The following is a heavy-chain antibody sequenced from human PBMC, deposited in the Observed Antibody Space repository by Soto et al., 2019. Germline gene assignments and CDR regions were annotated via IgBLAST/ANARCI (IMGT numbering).Heavy chain of an antibody. V-gene: IGHV3-73*01. D-gene: IGHD3-10*01. CDR1: GVTFTDST. J-gene: IGHJ4*02. CDR2: IRSKANNYAT. Sequence: EVQLVESGGGLVQPGGSLKLSCAASGVTFTDSTMHWVRQASGKGLEWVGRIRSKANNYATSYAASLKGRFTISRDDSENTAYLQMNSLTTEDTAVYYCTSSYGVWGQGTLVTVSS. CDR3: TSSYGV.